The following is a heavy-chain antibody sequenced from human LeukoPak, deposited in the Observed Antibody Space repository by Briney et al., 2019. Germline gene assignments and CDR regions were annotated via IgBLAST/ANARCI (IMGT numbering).Heavy chain of an antibody. V-gene: IGHV1-46*01. CDR3: ARDAPRTSGNSYFDY. J-gene: IGHJ4*02. D-gene: IGHD4-23*01. Sequence: GASVKVSCKASGYTFTSYYMHWVRQAPGQGLEWMGIINPSGGSTSYAQKFQGRVTMTRDMSTSTVYMELSSLRSEDTAVYYCARDAPRTSGNSYFDYWGQGTLVTVSS. CDR2: INPSGGST. CDR1: GYTFTSYY.